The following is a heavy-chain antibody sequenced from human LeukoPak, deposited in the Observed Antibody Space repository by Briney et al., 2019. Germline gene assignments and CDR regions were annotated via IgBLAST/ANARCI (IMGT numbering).Heavy chain of an antibody. J-gene: IGHJ6*03. CDR1: GYSFTSYW. D-gene: IGHD2-15*01. CDR2: IYPGDSET. Sequence: GESLKISCKGSGYSFTSYWIVWVRQMPGKGLEWMGIIYPGDSETTYSPSFQGQVTISADKSISTVYLQWSSLKASDTAMYYCARSYGSGGSCYFPMYYYYMDVWGKGTTVTVSS. V-gene: IGHV5-51*01. CDR3: ARSYGSGGSCYFPMYYYYMDV.